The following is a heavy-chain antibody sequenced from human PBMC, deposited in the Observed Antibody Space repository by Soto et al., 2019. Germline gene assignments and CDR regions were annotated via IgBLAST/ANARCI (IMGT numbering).Heavy chain of an antibody. CDR2: IHSDGSST. CDR1: GFTFSNYW. Sequence: AGSLRLSCAASGFTFSNYWMHWVRQAPGKGLVWVSRIHSDGSSTFYADSVKGRFTISRDNAKKMVYLQMNSLRAEDTAVYYCARDNWNTVWGQGTMVTVSS. V-gene: IGHV3-74*01. D-gene: IGHD1-20*01. J-gene: IGHJ3*01. CDR3: ARDNWNTV.